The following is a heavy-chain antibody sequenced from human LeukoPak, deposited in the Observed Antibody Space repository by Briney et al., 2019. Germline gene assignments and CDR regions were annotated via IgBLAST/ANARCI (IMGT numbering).Heavy chain of an antibody. Sequence: GGSLRLSCTASGSTFSGTWMTWVRQAPGKGLEWVANIREDGTEKNYVDSVKGRFTISRDNAKNSLFLQMSNLRDDDTAIYYCARHVGISFWGPGTLVTVSS. CDR3: ARHVGISF. J-gene: IGHJ4*02. CDR1: GSTFSGTW. CDR2: IREDGTEK. D-gene: IGHD7-27*01. V-gene: IGHV3-7*01.